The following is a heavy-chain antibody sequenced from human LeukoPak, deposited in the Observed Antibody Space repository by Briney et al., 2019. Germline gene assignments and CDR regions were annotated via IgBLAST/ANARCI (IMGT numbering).Heavy chain of an antibody. CDR2: ISAYNGNT. J-gene: IGHJ6*03. CDR3: ARERWVRGVLYYYYYYMDV. D-gene: IGHD3-10*01. Sequence: ASVKVSCKASGYTFTSYGISWVRQAPGQGLEWMGWISAYNGNTNYAQKLQGRVTMTTDTSTSTAYLELRSLRSDDTAVYYCARERWVRGVLYYYYYYMDVWDKGTTVTVSS. V-gene: IGHV1-18*01. CDR1: GYTFTSYG.